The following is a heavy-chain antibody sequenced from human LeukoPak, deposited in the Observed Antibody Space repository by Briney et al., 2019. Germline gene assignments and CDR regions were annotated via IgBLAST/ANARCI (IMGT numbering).Heavy chain of an antibody. CDR3: ARDVVGASDDY. V-gene: IGHV4-4*07. CDR2: IYIYGTT. Sequence: PSETLSLTCTVSGGSVSGSYWSWIRPSAGKGLEWIGRIYIYGTTNYNPSLKSRVTMSVDTSKNQLSLKLSSVTAADTAVYYCARDVVGASDDYWGQGILVTVSS. CDR1: GGSVSGSY. J-gene: IGHJ4*02. D-gene: IGHD2-15*01.